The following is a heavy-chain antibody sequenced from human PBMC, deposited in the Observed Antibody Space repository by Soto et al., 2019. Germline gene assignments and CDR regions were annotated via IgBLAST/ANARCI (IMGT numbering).Heavy chain of an antibody. D-gene: IGHD6-19*01. J-gene: IGHJ4*02. CDR3: ARAYSSGWYPFDY. V-gene: IGHV4-39*01. CDR2: IYYSGST. CDR1: GGSISSSSYY. Sequence: TSETLSLTCTVSGGSISSSSYYWGWIRQPPGKGLEWIGSIYYSGSTYYNPSPKSRVTISVDTSKNQFSLKLSSVTAADTAVYYCARAYSSGWYPFDYWGQGTLVTVSS.